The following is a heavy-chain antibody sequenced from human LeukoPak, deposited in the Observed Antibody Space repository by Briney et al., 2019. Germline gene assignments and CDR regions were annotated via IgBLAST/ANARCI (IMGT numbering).Heavy chain of an antibody. CDR3: ARLGAVRGVVYYYYYYMDV. J-gene: IGHJ6*03. D-gene: IGHD3-10*01. CDR1: GYTFTGYY. CDR2: INPNSGGT. Sequence: ASVKVSCKASGYTFTGYYLHWVRQAPGQGLEWMGWINPNSGGTNYAQKFQGRVTMTRNTSISTAYMELSSLRSEDTAVYYCARLGAVRGVVYYYYYYMDVWGKGTTVTISS. V-gene: IGHV1-2*02.